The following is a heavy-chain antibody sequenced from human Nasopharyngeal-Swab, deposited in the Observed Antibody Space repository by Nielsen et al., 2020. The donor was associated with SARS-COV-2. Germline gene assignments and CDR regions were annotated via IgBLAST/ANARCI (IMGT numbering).Heavy chain of an antibody. CDR1: GFTFSSYG. J-gene: IGHJ6*02. CDR3: ARGLMYYDFWSGPSSPYGMDV. V-gene: IGHV3-33*01. D-gene: IGHD3-3*01. CDR2: IWYDGSNK. Sequence: GESLKISCAASGFTFSSYGMHWVRQAPGKGLEWVAVIWYDGSNKYYADSVKGRFTISRDNSKNTLYLQMNSLRDEDTAVYYCARGLMYYDFWSGPSSPYGMDVWGQGTTVTVSS.